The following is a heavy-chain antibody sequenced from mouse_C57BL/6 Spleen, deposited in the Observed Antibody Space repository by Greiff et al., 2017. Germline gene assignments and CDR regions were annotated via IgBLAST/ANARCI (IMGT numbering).Heavy chain of an antibody. Sequence: EVQLQQSGPELVKPGASVKISCKASGYTFTDYYMNWVKQSHGKSLEWIGDINPNNGGTSYNQKFKGKATLTVDKSSSTAYMELRSLTSEDSAVYYCARGGVYQGYYFDYWGQGTTLTVSS. CDR3: ARGGVYQGYYFDY. D-gene: IGHD1-1*01. CDR2: INPNNGGT. J-gene: IGHJ2*01. V-gene: IGHV1-26*01. CDR1: GYTFTDYY.